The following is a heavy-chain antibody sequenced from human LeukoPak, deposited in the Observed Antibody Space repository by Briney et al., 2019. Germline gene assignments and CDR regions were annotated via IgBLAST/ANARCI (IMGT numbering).Heavy chain of an antibody. CDR1: GFTFSSYG. Sequence: PGGSLRLSCAASGFTFSSYGMHWVRQAPGMGLEWVAVISYDGSNKYYADSVKGRFTISRDNSKNTLYLQMNSLRAEDTAVYYCAKGRDSSGYYAFDYWGQGTLVTVSS. CDR3: AKGRDSSGYYAFDY. CDR2: ISYDGSNK. D-gene: IGHD3-22*01. V-gene: IGHV3-30*18. J-gene: IGHJ4*02.